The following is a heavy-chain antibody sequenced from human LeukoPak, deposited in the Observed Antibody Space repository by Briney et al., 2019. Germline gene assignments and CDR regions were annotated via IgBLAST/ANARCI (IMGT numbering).Heavy chain of an antibody. V-gene: IGHV1-46*01. CDR3: ARGGDDYGMDV. D-gene: IGHD3-16*01. Sequence: GASVKVSCKASGYSFTRYYMHWVRQAPGQGLEWMGIINPRGGGTTYAQKFQGRVTMTRGTSTSTVYMELSSLRSEDTAVYYCARGGDDYGMDVWGQGTTVTVAS. CDR1: GYSFTRYY. J-gene: IGHJ6*02. CDR2: INPRGGGT.